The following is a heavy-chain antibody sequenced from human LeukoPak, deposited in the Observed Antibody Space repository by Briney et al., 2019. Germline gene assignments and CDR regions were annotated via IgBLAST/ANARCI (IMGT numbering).Heavy chain of an antibody. Sequence: GASVKVSCKASGYTFTSYYMHWVRQAPGQGLEWMGIINPSGGSTSYAQKFQGRVTMTRDMSTSTVYMELSSLRSEDTAVYYCARDQGQWLGINWGQGTLVTVSS. CDR1: GYTFTSYY. CDR2: INPSGGST. CDR3: ARDQGQWLGIN. V-gene: IGHV1-46*01. D-gene: IGHD6-19*01. J-gene: IGHJ4*02.